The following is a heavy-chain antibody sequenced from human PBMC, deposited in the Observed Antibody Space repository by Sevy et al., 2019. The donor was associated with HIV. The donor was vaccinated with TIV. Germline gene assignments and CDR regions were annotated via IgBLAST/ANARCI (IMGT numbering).Heavy chain of an antibody. CDR1: GFTFSSNS. V-gene: IGHV3-48*01. Sequence: GGSLRLSCAASGFTFSSNSMNWVRQAPGKGLEWISYINSRSSTIHYAVSVKGRFTISRDKAKNSLYLQMSSPGAEDTSMYYCSRGPSFLEGKNVPVDYWGQGTLVTVSS. CDR2: INSRSSTI. D-gene: IGHD3-10*01. J-gene: IGHJ4*02. CDR3: SRGPSFLEGKNVPVDY.